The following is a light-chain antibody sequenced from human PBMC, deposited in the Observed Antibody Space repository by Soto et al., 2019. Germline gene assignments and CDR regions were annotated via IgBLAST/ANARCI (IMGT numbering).Light chain of an antibody. CDR1: SFNIGSNY. Sequence: QSVLTQAPSASGTPGQRVTISCSGSSFNIGSNYVYWYQQLPGTAPKLVIFRNDQRPSGIPGRISGSKSGTSASLAISGLRSEDEADYYCSAWDDSLSGYVFGTGTKVTVL. V-gene: IGLV1-47*01. CDR2: RND. CDR3: SAWDDSLSGYV. J-gene: IGLJ1*01.